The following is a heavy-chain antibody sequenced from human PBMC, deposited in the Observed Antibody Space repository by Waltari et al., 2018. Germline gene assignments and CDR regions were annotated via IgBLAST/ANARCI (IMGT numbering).Heavy chain of an antibody. CDR3: ARDGEKGDYSRTYYFDY. V-gene: IGHV3-74*01. CDR2: INSDGSST. D-gene: IGHD4-4*01. J-gene: IGHJ4*02. Sequence: EVQLVESGGGLVQPGGSLRLSCAASGFTFSSYWMHWVRQAPGKGLVWVSRINSDGSSTSYADSVKGRFTISRDNAKKTLYLQMNSLRAEDTAVYYCARDGEKGDYSRTYYFDYWGQGTLVTVSS. CDR1: GFTFSSYW.